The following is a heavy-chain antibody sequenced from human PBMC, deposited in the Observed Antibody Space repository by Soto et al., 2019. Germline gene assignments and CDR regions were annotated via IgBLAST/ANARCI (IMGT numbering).Heavy chain of an antibody. V-gene: IGHV1-24*01. Sequence: ASVKVSCKVSGYTLTELSMHWVRQAPGKGLEWMGGFDPEDGETIYAQKFRGRVTMTEDKSTDTVYMELSSLRSEDKAVYYCAIDRGTGNFVSWGQGTLVTVSS. CDR3: AIDRGTGNFVS. J-gene: IGHJ4*02. CDR2: FDPEDGET. CDR1: GYTLTELS. D-gene: IGHD1-1*01.